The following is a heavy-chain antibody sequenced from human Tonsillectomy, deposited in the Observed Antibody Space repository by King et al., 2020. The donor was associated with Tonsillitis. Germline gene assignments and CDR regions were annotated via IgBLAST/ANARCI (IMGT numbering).Heavy chain of an antibody. J-gene: IGHJ4*02. CDR2: IFYSGNT. V-gene: IGHV4-59*01. D-gene: IGHD4-17*01. CDR1: GGSISSYY. CDR3: ARDLYGANHFDH. Sequence: VQLQESGPGLVKPSETLSLTCSVSGGSISSYYWSWIRQPPGKGLEWIGYIFYSGNTNDNPSLKSRVTISVDTSKNQFSLKLSSVTAADTAVYYCARDLYGANHFDHWGQGTLVTVSS.